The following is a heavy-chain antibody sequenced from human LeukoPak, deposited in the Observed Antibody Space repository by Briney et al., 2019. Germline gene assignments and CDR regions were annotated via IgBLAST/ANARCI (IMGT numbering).Heavy chain of an antibody. CDR2: IKSKTDGGTT. CDR3: TTETYSSSWYYYYYYYMDV. J-gene: IGHJ6*03. V-gene: IGHV3-15*01. D-gene: IGHD6-13*01. Sequence: PGGSLRLSCAVSGFTFSNAWMSWVRQAPGKGLEWVGRIKSKTDGGTTDYAAPVKGRFTISRDDSKNTLYLQMNSLKTEDTAVYYCTTETYSSSWYYYYYYYMDVWGKGTTVTVSS. CDR1: GFTFSNAW.